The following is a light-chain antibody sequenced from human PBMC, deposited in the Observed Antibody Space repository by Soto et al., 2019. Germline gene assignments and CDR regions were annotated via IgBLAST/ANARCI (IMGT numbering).Light chain of an antibody. J-gene: IGLJ1*01. V-gene: IGLV1-40*01. CDR1: SSNIGAGYD. Sequence: QSVLAQPPSASGAPGQRVTISCTGSSSNIGAGYDVHWYQHVPGTAPRLLIFGNSNRPSGVPDRFSGSKSGPSAFLAITGLQAEDEGHYYCQSYDKRLTAYVFGTGTKVTVL. CDR2: GNS. CDR3: QSYDKRLTAYV.